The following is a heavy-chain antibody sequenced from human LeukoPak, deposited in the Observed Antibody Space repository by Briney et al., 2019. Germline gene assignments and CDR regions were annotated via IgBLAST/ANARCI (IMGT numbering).Heavy chain of an antibody. V-gene: IGHV4-34*01. Sequence: PSETLSLTCAVSGGSFSSYDWSWIRQPPGKGLEWIGEINHSGSTNYNPSLKSRVTISVDTSKSQCSLKLSSVTAADTAVYYCARATSTWYNGYFDPWGQGTLVTVSS. J-gene: IGHJ5*02. CDR1: GGSFSSYD. CDR2: INHSGST. CDR3: ARATSTWYNGYFDP. D-gene: IGHD6-13*01.